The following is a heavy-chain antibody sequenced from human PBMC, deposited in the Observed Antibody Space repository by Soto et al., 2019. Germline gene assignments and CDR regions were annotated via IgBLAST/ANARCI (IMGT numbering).Heavy chain of an antibody. CDR3: SRGAGEHQKLEGYYYGLDV. D-gene: IGHD7-27*01. V-gene: IGHV3-72*01. J-gene: IGHJ6*02. CDR1: GFTLSDHY. CDR2: TRNKANSYTP. Sequence: EVQLVESGGGLVQPGGSLRLSCAASGFTLSDHYMDWVRQAPGKGLEWVGRTRNKANSYTPEYAASVKGRFTISRDGSENSLFLQMNSLNTDDTAVYYCSRGAGEHQKLEGYYYGLDVWGLGTTVTVS.